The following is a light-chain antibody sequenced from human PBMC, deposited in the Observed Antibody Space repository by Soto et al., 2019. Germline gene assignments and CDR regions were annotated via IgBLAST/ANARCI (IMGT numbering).Light chain of an antibody. Sequence: DIQMTQSPSTLSGSGGDRVTITCRASQSISIYLSWYQQKPGKAPKLLIYGTSNLQSGVPSRFSGSGSETGFTLTISSLQPEDFATYYCQQSYSAPRTFGQGTKVDIK. CDR2: GTS. CDR1: QSISIY. CDR3: QQSYSAPRT. J-gene: IGKJ2*01. V-gene: IGKV1-39*01.